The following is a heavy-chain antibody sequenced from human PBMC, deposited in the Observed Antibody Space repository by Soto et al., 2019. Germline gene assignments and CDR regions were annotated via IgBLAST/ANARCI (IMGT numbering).Heavy chain of an antibody. J-gene: IGHJ6*02. CDR2: IDWDDDE. Sequence: GSGPTLVNPTHTLTLTCTFSGFSLSTSGMCVSWIRQPPGKALEWLARIDWDDDEYYSTSLKTRLTISKDTSKNQVVLTMTNMDPVDTATYYCARMGYYYYGMDVWGQGTTVTVSS. V-gene: IGHV2-70*11. CDR1: GFSLSTSGMC. CDR3: ARMGYYYYGMDV. D-gene: IGHD6-13*01.